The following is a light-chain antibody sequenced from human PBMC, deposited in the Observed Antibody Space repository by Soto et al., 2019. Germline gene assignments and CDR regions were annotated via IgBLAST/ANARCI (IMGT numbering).Light chain of an antibody. V-gene: IGKV3D-7*01. J-gene: IGKJ1*01. Sequence: PVERVTLSCRASQSISGSYLTWYQQKRGQAPRLLIYGAPTRATGIPASFSGSGSGTDFTLTISALQPEDFAIYYCQQTYSSHPWTFGQGTKVDNK. CDR1: QSISGSY. CDR2: GAP. CDR3: QQTYSSHPWT.